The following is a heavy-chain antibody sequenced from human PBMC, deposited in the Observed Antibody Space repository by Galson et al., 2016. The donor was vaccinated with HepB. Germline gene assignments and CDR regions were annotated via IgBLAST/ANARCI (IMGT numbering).Heavy chain of an antibody. CDR3: ARVLRDNWYDANGFDY. Sequence: SVKVSCKASGYNFTNYAMHWVRQAPGQRLEWMGWINAGNDNTKYSQKFQGRVTITRDTSATTAYMDLSSLRSEDTAVYYCARVLRDNWYDANGFDYWGQGTLVTVSS. CDR2: INAGNDNT. CDR1: GYNFTNYA. V-gene: IGHV1-3*01. D-gene: IGHD1-1*01. J-gene: IGHJ4*02.